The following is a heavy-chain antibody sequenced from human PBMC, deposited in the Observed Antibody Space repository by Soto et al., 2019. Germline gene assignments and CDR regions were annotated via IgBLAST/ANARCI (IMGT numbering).Heavy chain of an antibody. CDR2: ISAYNGNT. J-gene: IGHJ4*02. CDR1: GYTFTSYG. CDR3: AREALGYCSGGSCYSPDY. V-gene: IGHV1-18*01. Sequence: QVQLVQSGAEVKKPGASVKVSCKASGYTFTSYGISWVRQAPVQGLEWMGWISAYNGNTNYAQKLQGRVTKTKYTSKSTAYMELRSLRSDDTAVYYCAREALGYCSGGSCYSPDYWGQGTLVTVSS. D-gene: IGHD2-15*01.